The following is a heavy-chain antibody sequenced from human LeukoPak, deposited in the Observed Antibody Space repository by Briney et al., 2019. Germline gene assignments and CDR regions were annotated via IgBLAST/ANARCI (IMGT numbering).Heavy chain of an antibody. Sequence: SVKVSCKASGGTFSSYAISWVRQAPGQGLEWMGRIIPIFGTANYAQKFQGRVTITTDESTSTAYMELSSLRSEDTAVYYCATPGPKRGYSGYDSLDYWGQGTLVTVSS. CDR3: ATPGPKRGYSGYDSLDY. CDR2: IIPIFGTA. V-gene: IGHV1-69*05. J-gene: IGHJ4*02. D-gene: IGHD5-12*01. CDR1: GGTFSSYA.